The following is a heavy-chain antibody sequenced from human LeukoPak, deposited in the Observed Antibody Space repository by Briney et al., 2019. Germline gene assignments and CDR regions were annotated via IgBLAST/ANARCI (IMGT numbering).Heavy chain of an antibody. CDR2: ISGSGGST. V-gene: IGHV3-23*01. D-gene: IGHD2-2*01. Sequence: GSLRLSCAASGFTFSSYAMSWVRQAPGKRLEWVSAISGSGGSTYYADSVKGRFTISRDNSKNTLYLQMNSLRAEDTAVYYCAKDGGYQLTQDNWFDPWGQGTLVTVSS. CDR3: AKDGGYQLTQDNWFDP. J-gene: IGHJ5*02. CDR1: GFTFSSYA.